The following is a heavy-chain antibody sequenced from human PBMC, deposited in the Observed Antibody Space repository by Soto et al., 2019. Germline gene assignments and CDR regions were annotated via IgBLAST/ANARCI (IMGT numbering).Heavy chain of an antibody. CDR2: IYYSGST. CDR3: ARPIKAMGLYGMDV. V-gene: IGHV4-39*01. J-gene: IGHJ6*02. CDR1: GGSISSSSYY. Sequence: PSETLSLTCTVSGGSISSSSYYWGWIRQPPGKGLEWIGTIYYSGSTYYNPSLKSRVTIPVDTSKNQFSLNLSSVTAADTAVYYCARPIKAMGLYGMDVWGQGTTVTVSS. D-gene: IGHD5-18*01.